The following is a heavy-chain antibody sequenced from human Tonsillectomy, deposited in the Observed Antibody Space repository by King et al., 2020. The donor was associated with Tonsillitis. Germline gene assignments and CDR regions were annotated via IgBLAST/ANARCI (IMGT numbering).Heavy chain of an antibody. D-gene: IGHD3-22*01. Sequence: VQLVESGGGVFQPWRSLRLSCAASGFTFSGYGMHWVRQGPGKGLEWVAIIRYDGSNKYYSESGKGRFTISRDNSKNTLYLQMNSLRAEDTAVYYCAREGYYYDSSGSNPFDYWGQGTLVTVSS. V-gene: IGHV3-33*01. CDR1: GFTFSGYG. J-gene: IGHJ4*02. CDR3: AREGYYYDSSGSNPFDY. CDR2: IRYDGSNK.